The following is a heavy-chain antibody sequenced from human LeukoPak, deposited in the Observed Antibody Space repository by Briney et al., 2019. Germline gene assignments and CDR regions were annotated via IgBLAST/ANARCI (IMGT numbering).Heavy chain of an antibody. CDR2: IYYSGST. CDR1: GDSISSRLYY. Sequence: SETLSLTCGVSGDSISSRLYYWAWIRQPPGKGLEWIASIYYSGSTYYNPSLKSRVTISVDTSKNQFSLKLSSVTAADTAVYYCAREDGYIDYWGQGTLVTVSS. CDR3: AREDGYIDY. J-gene: IGHJ4*02. D-gene: IGHD4-17*01. V-gene: IGHV4-39*07.